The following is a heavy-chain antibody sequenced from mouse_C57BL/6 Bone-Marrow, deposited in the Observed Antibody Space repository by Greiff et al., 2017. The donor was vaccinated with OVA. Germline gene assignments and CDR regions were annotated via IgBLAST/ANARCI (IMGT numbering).Heavy chain of an antibody. CDR2: IYPRSGNT. CDR1: GYTFTSYG. J-gene: IGHJ1*03. Sequence: VQLQQSGAELARPGASVKLSCKASGYTFTSYGISWVKQRTGQGLEWIGEIYPRSGNTYYNEKFKGKATLTADKSSSTAYMELRSLTSEDSAVYVGARWEYYGPWYLDDWGTGTTVTVSS. V-gene: IGHV1-81*01. CDR3: ARWEYYGPWYLDD. D-gene: IGHD1-2*01.